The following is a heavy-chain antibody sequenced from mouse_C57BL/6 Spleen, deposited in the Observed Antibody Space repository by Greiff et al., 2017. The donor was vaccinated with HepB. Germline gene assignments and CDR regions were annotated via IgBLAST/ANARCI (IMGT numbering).Heavy chain of an antibody. CDR2: IYPGSGST. J-gene: IGHJ3*01. CDR3: AREEGAGNYYGSSYNWFAY. Sequence: QVQLQQPGAELVKPGASVKMSCKASGYTFTSYWITWVKQRPGQGLEWIGDIYPGSGSTNYNEKFKSKATLTVDTSSSTAYMQLSSLTSEDSAVYYCAREEGAGNYYGSSYNWFAYWGQGTLVTVSA. V-gene: IGHV1-55*01. D-gene: IGHD1-1*01. CDR1: GYTFTSYW.